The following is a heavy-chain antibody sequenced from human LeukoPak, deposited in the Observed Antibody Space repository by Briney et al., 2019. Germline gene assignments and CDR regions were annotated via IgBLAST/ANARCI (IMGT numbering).Heavy chain of an antibody. CDR2: ISASGNT. J-gene: IGHJ4*02. D-gene: IGHD3-10*01. Sequence: SETLSLTCTVSGASIRTYYWSWIRQPAGKGLEWIGRISASGNTDHNPSLKSRVTMSVDTSKNQVSLNLNSVTAADTAVYYCASSLYYYTSGAGFDYWGQGTLVTVSS. V-gene: IGHV4-4*07. CDR1: GASIRTYY. CDR3: ASSLYYYTSGAGFDY.